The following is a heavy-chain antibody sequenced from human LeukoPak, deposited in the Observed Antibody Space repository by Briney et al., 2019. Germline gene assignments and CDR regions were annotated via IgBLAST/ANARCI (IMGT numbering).Heavy chain of an antibody. D-gene: IGHD6-13*01. CDR3: ARALLGSSWPYYYYYYMDV. CDR2: INWNGGST. V-gene: IGHV3-20*04. J-gene: IGHJ6*03. CDR1: GFTFDDYG. Sequence: GGSLRLSCAASGFTFDDYGKSWVRQAPGKGLEWVSGINWNGGSTGYADSVKGRFTISRDNAKNSLYLQMNSLRAEDTALYYCARALLGSSWPYYYYYYMDVWGKGTTVTVSS.